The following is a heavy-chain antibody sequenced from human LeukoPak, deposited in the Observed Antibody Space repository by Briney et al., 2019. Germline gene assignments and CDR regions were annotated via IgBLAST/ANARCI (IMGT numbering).Heavy chain of an antibody. CDR1: GFTFDDYA. D-gene: IGHD4-23*01. Sequence: TGGSLRLSCAASGFTFDDYAMHWVRQAPGKGLEWVSLISGDGGSTYYADFVKGRFTISRDNAKNSLYLQMNSLRAEDTALYYCARKANIDYGGNSGYYYMDVWGKGTTVTVSS. CDR3: ARKANIDYGGNSGYYYMDV. CDR2: ISGDGGST. J-gene: IGHJ6*03. V-gene: IGHV3-43*02.